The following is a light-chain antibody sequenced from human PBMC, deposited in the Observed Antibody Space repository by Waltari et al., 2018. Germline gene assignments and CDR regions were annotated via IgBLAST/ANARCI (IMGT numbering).Light chain of an antibody. J-gene: IGKJ2*01. Sequence: DIQMTQSPSSLSASVGDRVTITCRASQSISNYLNWYQQKPGKAPKILIYAASSLQSGVPSRFSGSESGTDFTLTISSLQPEDFATYYCQQSYTTPRTFGQGNKLEI. CDR2: AAS. CDR1: QSISNY. CDR3: QQSYTTPRT. V-gene: IGKV1-39*01.